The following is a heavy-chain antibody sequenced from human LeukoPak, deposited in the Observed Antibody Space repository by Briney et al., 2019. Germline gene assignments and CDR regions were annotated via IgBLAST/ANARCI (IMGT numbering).Heavy chain of an antibody. CDR1: EYTFTSYD. Sequence: ASVKVSCKASEYTFTSYDINWVRQATGQGLEWMGWMNPNSGNTGYAQKFQGRVTMTRNTSISTAYMELSSLRSEDTAVYYCARGPHYYDSSGYYYYYYGMDVWGQGTTVTVPS. D-gene: IGHD3-22*01. V-gene: IGHV1-8*01. CDR3: ARGPHYYDSSGYYYYYYGMDV. J-gene: IGHJ6*02. CDR2: MNPNSGNT.